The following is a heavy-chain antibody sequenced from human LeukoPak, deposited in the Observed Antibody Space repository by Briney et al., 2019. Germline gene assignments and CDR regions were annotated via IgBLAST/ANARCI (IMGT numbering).Heavy chain of an antibody. CDR1: GGSISSGGYY. CDR3: ARDTWFWGSSSLWYFDL. J-gene: IGHJ2*01. V-gene: IGHV4-30-2*01. CDR2: IYHSGST. Sequence: SETLSLTCTVSGGSISSGGYYWSWIRQPPGKGLEWTGYIYHSGSTYYNPSLKSRVTISVDRSKNQFSLKLSSVTAADTAVYYCARDTWFWGSSSLWYFDLWGRGTLVTVSS. D-gene: IGHD6-6*01.